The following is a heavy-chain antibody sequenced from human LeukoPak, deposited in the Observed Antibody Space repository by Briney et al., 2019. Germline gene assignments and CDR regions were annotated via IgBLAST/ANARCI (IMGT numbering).Heavy chain of an antibody. V-gene: IGHV3-30*02. D-gene: IGHD3-3*01. CDR3: ARGGVWQAFWSGNSDY. Sequence: GGSLRLSCAASGFTFSHFGMHWVRQTPGKGLEWVAFIQYDATNEYYADSVKGRFSISRDNSKNTLFLQMNSLRAEDTAVYYCARGGVWQAFWSGNSDYWGQGTLVTVSS. CDR2: IQYDATNE. J-gene: IGHJ4*02. CDR1: GFTFSHFG.